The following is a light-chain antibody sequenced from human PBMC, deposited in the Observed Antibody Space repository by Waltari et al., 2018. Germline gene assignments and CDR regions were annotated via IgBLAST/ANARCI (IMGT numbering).Light chain of an antibody. CDR3: QQYGSSPPMYT. Sequence: EIVLTQSPGPLSLSPGERATLSRRASQSVSSSYLAWYQQNPGQAPRLLIYGASSRATGIPDRFSGSGSGTDFTLTISRLEPEDFAVYYCQQYGSSPPMYTFGQGTKLEIK. V-gene: IGKV3-20*01. CDR2: GAS. J-gene: IGKJ2*01. CDR1: QSVSSSY.